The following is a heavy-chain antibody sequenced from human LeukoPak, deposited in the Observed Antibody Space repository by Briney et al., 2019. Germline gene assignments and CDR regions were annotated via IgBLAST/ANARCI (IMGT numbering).Heavy chain of an antibody. V-gene: IGHV3-23*01. CDR3: ARADVLRYFDWLPGAFDI. J-gene: IGHJ3*02. D-gene: IGHD3-9*01. CDR2: VNTRGYTA. Sequence: GGSLRLSCAVSGSTFNSYAMNWVRRAPGKGLEWVSVVNTRGYTAYYADSVRGRFTISRHNSKKTLYLQMNSLRAEDTAVYYCARADVLRYFDWLPGAFDIWGQGTMVTVSS. CDR1: GSTFNSYA.